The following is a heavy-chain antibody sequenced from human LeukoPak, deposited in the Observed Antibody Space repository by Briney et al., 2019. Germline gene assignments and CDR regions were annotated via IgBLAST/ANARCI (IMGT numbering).Heavy chain of an antibody. Sequence: GGSLRLSCTVSGFTVSSNSMSWVRQAPGKGLEWVSFIYSAGSTHYSDSVKGRFTISIDNSKNTLYLQMNSLRAEDTAVYYCAKDHAVYDILTGPDLNFDYWGQGTLVTVSS. V-gene: IGHV3-53*01. D-gene: IGHD3-9*01. CDR3: AKDHAVYDILTGPDLNFDY. CDR2: IYSAGST. CDR1: GFTVSSNS. J-gene: IGHJ4*02.